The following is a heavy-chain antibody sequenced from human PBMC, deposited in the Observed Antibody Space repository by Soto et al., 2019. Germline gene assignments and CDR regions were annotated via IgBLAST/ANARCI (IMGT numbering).Heavy chain of an antibody. CDR1: GYTFTGYY. V-gene: IGHV1-2*04. CDR3: ARGLELRHYYYYMDV. Sequence: ASVKVSCKASGYTFTGYYMHWVRQAPGQGLEWMGWINPNSGGTNYAQKFQGWVTMTRDTSISTAYMELSRLRSDDTAVYYCARGLELRHYYYYMDVWGKGTTVTVSS. CDR2: INPNSGGT. D-gene: IGHD1-7*01. J-gene: IGHJ6*03.